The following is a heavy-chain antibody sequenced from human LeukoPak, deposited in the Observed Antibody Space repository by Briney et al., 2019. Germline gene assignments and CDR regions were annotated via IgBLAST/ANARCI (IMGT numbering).Heavy chain of an antibody. V-gene: IGHV1-69*01. J-gene: IGHJ4*02. CDR3: ARGGVWFGELLGSVYFDY. Sequence: SVKVSCKASGGTFSSYAISWVRQAPGQGLEWMGGIIPIFGTANYAQKFQGRVTITADESTSTAYMELSSLRSEDTAVYYCARGGVWFGELLGSVYFDYWGQGTLVTVSS. CDR2: IIPIFGTA. D-gene: IGHD3-10*01. CDR1: GGTFSSYA.